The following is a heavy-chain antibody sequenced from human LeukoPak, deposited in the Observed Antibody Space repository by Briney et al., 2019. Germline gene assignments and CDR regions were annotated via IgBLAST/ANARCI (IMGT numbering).Heavy chain of an antibody. CDR2: INPRGST. CDR1: GFTFSSYE. D-gene: IGHD3-10*01. Sequence: GSLRLSCAASGFTFSSYEMNWIRQPPGKGLEWIGEINPRGSTNYNPSLKSRVTISVDTSKNQFSLKGSSVTAADTAVYYCARGGGYYYMDVWDQGTTVTVSS. V-gene: IGHV4-34*01. CDR3: ARGGGYYYMDV. J-gene: IGHJ6*03.